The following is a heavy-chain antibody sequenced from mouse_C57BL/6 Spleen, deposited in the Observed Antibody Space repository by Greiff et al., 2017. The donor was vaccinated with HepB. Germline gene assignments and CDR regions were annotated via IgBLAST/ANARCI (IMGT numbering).Heavy chain of an antibody. CDR3: ARVNYYGSSYDWYFDV. Sequence: VQLQQSGAELARPGASVKLSCKASGYTFTSYGISWVKQRTGQGLEWIGEIYPRSGNTYYNEKFKGKATLTADKSSSTAYMELRSLTSEDAAVYFCARVNYYGSSYDWYFDVWGTGTTVTDSS. V-gene: IGHV1-81*01. CDR2: IYPRSGNT. J-gene: IGHJ1*03. CDR1: GYTFTSYG. D-gene: IGHD1-1*01.